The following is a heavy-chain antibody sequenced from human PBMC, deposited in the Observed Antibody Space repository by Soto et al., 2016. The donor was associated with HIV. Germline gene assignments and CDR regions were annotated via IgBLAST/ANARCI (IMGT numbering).Heavy chain of an antibody. D-gene: IGHD5-18*01. J-gene: IGHJ3*02. CDR3: ARDFGGSPGYGDLDAFDI. V-gene: IGHV1-18*01. CDR2: ISAYNRNT. Sequence: QVQLVQSGAEVKKPGASVKVSCKASGYTFTRYGISWVRQAPGQGLEWMGWISAYNRNTNYAQMLQGRVTMTTDTSTSTAYMELRSLRSDDTAVYHCARDFGGSPGYGDLDAFDIWGQGTMVTVSS. CDR1: GYTFTRYG.